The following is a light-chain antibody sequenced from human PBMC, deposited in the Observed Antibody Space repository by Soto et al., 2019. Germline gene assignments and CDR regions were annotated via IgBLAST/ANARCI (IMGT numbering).Light chain of an antibody. CDR3: QHCDILLYT. V-gene: IGKV1-33*01. CDR1: EDIGDY. Sequence: DIQVTQSPSSLSASVGDRVTITCQASEDIGDYLNWFQQKPGTAPKLLIYDGSHLETGVPSRFSGSRSGTDFTFTISSLQAEDIATYYCQHCDILLYTFGQGTKLEIK. CDR2: DGS. J-gene: IGKJ2*01.